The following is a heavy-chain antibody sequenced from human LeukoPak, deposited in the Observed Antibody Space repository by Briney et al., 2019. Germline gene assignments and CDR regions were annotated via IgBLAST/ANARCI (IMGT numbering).Heavy chain of an antibody. Sequence: PSETLSLTCAVYGGSFSGYYWSWIRQPPGKGLEWIGEINHSGSTNYNPSLKSRVTISVDTSKNQFSLKLSSVTAADTAVYYCARSVSINALDIWGQGTMVTVSS. D-gene: IGHD3-3*02. CDR3: ARSVSINALDI. V-gene: IGHV4-34*01. CDR1: GGSFSGYY. CDR2: INHSGST. J-gene: IGHJ3*02.